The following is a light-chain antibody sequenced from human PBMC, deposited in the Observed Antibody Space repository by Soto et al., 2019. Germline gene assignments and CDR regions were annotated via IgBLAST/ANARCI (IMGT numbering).Light chain of an antibody. CDR3: TSYASGSSHVV. CDR1: SSDIGGYDY. J-gene: IGLJ2*01. CDR2: DVN. Sequence: QSALTQPASVSGSPGQSITLSCTGTSSDIGGYDYVSWYQRHPGKAPKLIIYDVNNRPSGFSNRFSGSKSGNTASLTISGLHAEDEADYYCTSYASGSSHVVFGGGTQMTVL. V-gene: IGLV2-14*01.